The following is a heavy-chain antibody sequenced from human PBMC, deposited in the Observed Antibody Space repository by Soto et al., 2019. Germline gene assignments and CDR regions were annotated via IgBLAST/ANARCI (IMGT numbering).Heavy chain of an antibody. CDR1: GFTFSSNG. CDR3: ARESITMVRGVDY. V-gene: IGHV3-33*01. J-gene: IGHJ4*02. CDR2: IWYDGSNK. D-gene: IGHD3-10*01. Sequence: QVQLVESGGGVVQPGRSLRLSCAASGFTFSSNGMHWVRQAPGKGLEWVAVIWYDGSNKYYADSVKGRFTISRDNSKNTLYLQMNSLRAEDTAVYYCARESITMVRGVDYWGQGTLVTVSS.